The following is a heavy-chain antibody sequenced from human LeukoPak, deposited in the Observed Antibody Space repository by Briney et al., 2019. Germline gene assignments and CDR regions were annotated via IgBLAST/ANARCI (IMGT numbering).Heavy chain of an antibody. V-gene: IGHV4-31*03. CDR1: GVSISETSYY. D-gene: IGHD3-22*01. CDR3: ARFHTSGYYRHFDF. CDR2: IYYSGST. J-gene: IGHJ4*02. Sequence: SETLSLTCTVSGVSISETSYYWSWIRQHPGKGLEWIAYIYYSGSTYYNPSLKSRVTISVDTSKNQFSLKLSSVTAADTAVYYCARFHTSGYYRHFDFWGQGTLVTVSS.